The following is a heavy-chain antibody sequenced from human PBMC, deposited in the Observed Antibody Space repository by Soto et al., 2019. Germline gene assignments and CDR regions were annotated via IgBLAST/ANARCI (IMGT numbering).Heavy chain of an antibody. CDR1: GGSISSYY. Sequence: SETLSLTCTVSGGSISSYYWSWIRQPPGKGLEWIGYIYYSGSTNYNPSLKSRVTISVDTSKNQFSLKLISVTAADTAVYYCARQPYSSGWFDYWGQGTLVTVSS. D-gene: IGHD6-19*01. CDR3: ARQPYSSGWFDY. J-gene: IGHJ4*02. CDR2: IYYSGST. V-gene: IGHV4-59*08.